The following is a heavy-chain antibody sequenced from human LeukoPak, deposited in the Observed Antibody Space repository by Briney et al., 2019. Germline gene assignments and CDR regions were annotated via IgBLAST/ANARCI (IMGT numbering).Heavy chain of an antibody. D-gene: IGHD5-18*01. Sequence: QPGGSLRLSCAASGFTFSSYAMSWVRQAPGKGLEWVSAISGSGGSTYYADSVKGRFTISRDNSKNTLYLQMNSLRAEGTAVYYCAKNKDAGYSYGPDFDYWGQGTLVTVSS. CDR3: AKNKDAGYSYGPDFDY. CDR1: GFTFSSYA. J-gene: IGHJ4*02. V-gene: IGHV3-23*01. CDR2: ISGSGGST.